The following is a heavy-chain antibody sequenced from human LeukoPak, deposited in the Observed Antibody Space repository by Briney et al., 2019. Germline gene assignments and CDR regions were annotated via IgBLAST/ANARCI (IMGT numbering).Heavy chain of an antibody. CDR1: GFTFSSYC. V-gene: IGHV3-74*01. CDR2: INSDGSST. Sequence: GGSLRLSCAASGFTFSSYCMHWVRHAPGTGLVWVSRINSDGSSTSYADSVKGRFTISRDNAKNTQYLQMNSLRAEDTAVYYCARDYSNDFDYWGQGTLVTVSS. D-gene: IGHD4-11*01. J-gene: IGHJ4*02. CDR3: ARDYSNDFDY.